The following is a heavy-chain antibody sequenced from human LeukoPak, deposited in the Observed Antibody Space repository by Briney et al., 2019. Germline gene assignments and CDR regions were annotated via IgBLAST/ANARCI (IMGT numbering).Heavy chain of an antibody. CDR1: GFTFSSYW. CDR2: IEQDGGAK. CDR3: ARDLYSYGSGSYYRGNDY. Sequence: GGSLRLSCAASGFTFSSYWMSWVRQAPGKGLEWVANIEQDGGAKYYVDSVKGRFTISRDNAKNSLYLQMNSLRAEDTAVYYCARDLYSYGSGSYYRGNDYWGQGTLVTVSS. D-gene: IGHD3-10*01. J-gene: IGHJ4*02. V-gene: IGHV3-7*01.